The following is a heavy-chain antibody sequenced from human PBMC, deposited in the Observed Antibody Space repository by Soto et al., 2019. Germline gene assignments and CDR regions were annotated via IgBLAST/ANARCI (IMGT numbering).Heavy chain of an antibody. CDR1: GGSISSSIYY. CDR2: IYYSGST. CDR3: ARHLQGSGWYYVLDY. J-gene: IGHJ4*02. Sequence: SETLSLTCTVSGGSISSSIYYWGWIRQPPGKGLEWIGSIYYSGSTYYNPSLKSRVTISVDTSKNQFSLKLSSVTAADTAVYYCARHLQGSGWYYVLDYWGQGTLVTVS. D-gene: IGHD6-19*01. V-gene: IGHV4-39*01.